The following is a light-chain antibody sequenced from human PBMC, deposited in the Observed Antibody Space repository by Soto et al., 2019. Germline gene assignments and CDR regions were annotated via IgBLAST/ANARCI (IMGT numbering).Light chain of an antibody. CDR1: QRVTNSY. Sequence: IVLSQSPDTLSLSPGDRATLSCRASQRVTNSYLAWYQQKPGQAPRLLIFGASSRATGIPDRFSGSGSGTDFTLTISSLEPEDFALYFCHQYGTSPRTFGPGTKVEF. CDR2: GAS. J-gene: IGKJ1*01. V-gene: IGKV3-20*01. CDR3: HQYGTSPRT.